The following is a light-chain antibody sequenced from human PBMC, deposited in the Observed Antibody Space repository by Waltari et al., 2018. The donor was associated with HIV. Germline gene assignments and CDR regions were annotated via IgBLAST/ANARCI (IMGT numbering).Light chain of an antibody. Sequence: NFMLTQPHSVSEPPRQTVTISCTRSSGSFASNYVQWYPQRPGSAPTPVSYEDNQRPSGVPERLSGFIDGSSGSAALTISGLEAEDEADYYCRSYDTSNQLGVFGGGTKLTVL. V-gene: IGLV6-57*04. J-gene: IGLJ3*02. CDR3: RSYDTSNQLGV. CDR2: EDN. CDR1: SGSFASNY.